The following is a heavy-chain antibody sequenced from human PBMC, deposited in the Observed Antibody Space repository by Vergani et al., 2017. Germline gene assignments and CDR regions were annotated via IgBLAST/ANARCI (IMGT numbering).Heavy chain of an antibody. CDR3: ARVYGRDSSCSKYMDY. CDR2: IHPADSDT. Sequence: EVQLVQSGAEVKKPGESLKISCQISGYSFTNYWIGCVRQMPGKSLEWMGIIHPADSDTRYSPSFQGQVTISVDKTISTAYLQRSSLRASDSAMYYCARVYGRDSSCSKYMDYWGQGTLVTVSS. V-gene: IGHV5-51*01. J-gene: IGHJ4*02. D-gene: IGHD2-15*01. CDR1: GYSFTNYW.